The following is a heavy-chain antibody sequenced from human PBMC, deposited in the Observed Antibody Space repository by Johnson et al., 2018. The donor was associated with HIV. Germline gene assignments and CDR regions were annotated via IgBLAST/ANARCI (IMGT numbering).Heavy chain of an antibody. V-gene: IGHV3-30*04. Sequence: QVQLVETGGGLIQPGGSLRLSCAASGFTVSSYAMHWVRQAPGKGLEWVAVISYDGSNKYYADSVKGRFTIPRDNSKNTLYLQMNSLRAEDTAVYYCALVLGYCSGGSCYDAFDIWGQGTMVTVSS. CDR2: ISYDGSNK. J-gene: IGHJ3*02. CDR1: GFTVSSYA. D-gene: IGHD2-15*01. CDR3: ALVLGYCSGGSCYDAFDI.